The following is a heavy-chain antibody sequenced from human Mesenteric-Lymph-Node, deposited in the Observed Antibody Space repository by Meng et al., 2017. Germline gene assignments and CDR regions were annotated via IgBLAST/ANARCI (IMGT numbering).Heavy chain of an antibody. V-gene: IGHV4-30-4*01. CDR2: MDYRGST. D-gene: IGHD2-2*01. J-gene: IGHJ4*02. CDR1: GDSISSGEYF. Sequence: QEQPQEAGTRLVKPSQSLSLNGTVSGDSISSGEYFWSWIRQPPGEGLEWIGYMDYRGSTFYNPSLKSRVTISVDTSKNQFSLKLSSVTAADTAVYFCARGELLWDYWGQGTLVTVSS. CDR3: ARGELLWDY.